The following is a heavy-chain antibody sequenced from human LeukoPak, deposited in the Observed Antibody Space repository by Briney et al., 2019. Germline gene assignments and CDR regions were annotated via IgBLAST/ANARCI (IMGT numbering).Heavy chain of an antibody. CDR1: GGTFSSYV. J-gene: IGHJ4*02. V-gene: IGHV1-69*04. CDR2: IIPILGIA. CDR3: ASPLGRGDYFDY. D-gene: IGHD1-26*01. Sequence: ASVKVSCKASGGTFSSYVISWVRQAPGQGLEWMGRIIPILGIANYAQKFQGRVTITADKSTRTAYMELSSLRSEDTAVYYCASPLGRGDYFDYWGQGTLVTVSS.